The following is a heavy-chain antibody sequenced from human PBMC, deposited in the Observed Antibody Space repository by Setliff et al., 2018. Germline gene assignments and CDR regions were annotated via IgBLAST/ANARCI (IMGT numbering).Heavy chain of an antibody. CDR3: ARGRLLYVGDSHYFDN. CDR2: IYTSGTT. D-gene: IGHD4-17*01. V-gene: IGHV4-61*09. CDR1: GGSISSGSDY. J-gene: IGHJ4*02. Sequence: SETLSLTCSVSGGSISSGSDYWTWIRQPAGKGLEWIGHIYTSGTTNYSPSLKSRVTISADTSKNQFSLQLTSVTAADTAVYYCARGRLLYVGDSHYFDNWGQGTLVTVSS.